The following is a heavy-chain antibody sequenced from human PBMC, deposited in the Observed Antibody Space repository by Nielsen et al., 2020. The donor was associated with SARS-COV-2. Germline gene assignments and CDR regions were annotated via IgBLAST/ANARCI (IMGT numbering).Heavy chain of an antibody. J-gene: IGHJ6*02. D-gene: IGHD4-23*01. CDR2: IIPIFGTA. Sequence: SVKVSCKASGGTFSSYAISWVRQAPGQGLEWMGGIIPIFGTANYAQKFQGRVTITADESTSTAYMELSSLRSEDTAVYYCARLDYGGNPGDYYYGMDVWGQGTTVTVSS. V-gene: IGHV1-69*13. CDR1: GGTFSSYA. CDR3: ARLDYGGNPGDYYYGMDV.